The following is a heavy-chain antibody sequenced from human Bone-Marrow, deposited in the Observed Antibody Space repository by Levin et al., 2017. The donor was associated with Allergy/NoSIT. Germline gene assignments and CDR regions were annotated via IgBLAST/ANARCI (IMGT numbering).Heavy chain of an antibody. CDR2: ISGSGGSV. D-gene: IGHD2-2*01. CDR1: GFTFSSYA. CDR3: ARDLIVEVKGASETHSYYYGMDV. V-gene: IGHV3-23*01. J-gene: IGHJ6*02. Sequence: PGGSLRLSCAASGFTFSSYAMSWVRQAPGKGLEWVSGISGSGGSVYHADSVKGRITISRDNSKNTLYLQMKSLRAEDTAVYFCARDLIVEVKGASETHSYYYGMDVWGQGTTVTVSS.